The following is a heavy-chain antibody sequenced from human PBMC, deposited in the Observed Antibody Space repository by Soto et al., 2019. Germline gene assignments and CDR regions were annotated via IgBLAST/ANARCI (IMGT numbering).Heavy chain of an antibody. J-gene: IGHJ6*03. CDR2: INHSGST. V-gene: IGHV4-34*01. Sequence: QVQLQQWGAGLLKPSETLSLTCAVYGGSFSGYYWSWIRQPPGKGLEWIGEINHSGSTNYNPSLKSRVTRSVDTSKNQFSLKLSSVTAADTAVYYCARGQAGIDLVIGDYYYYMDVWGKGTTVTVSS. CDR1: GGSFSGYY. D-gene: IGHD3-10*01. CDR3: ARGQAGIDLVIGDYYYYMDV.